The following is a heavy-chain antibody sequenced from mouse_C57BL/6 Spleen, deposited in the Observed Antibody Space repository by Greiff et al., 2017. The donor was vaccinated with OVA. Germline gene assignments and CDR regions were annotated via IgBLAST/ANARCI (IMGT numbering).Heavy chain of an antibody. CDR1: GYAFSSSW. Sequence: QVHVKQSGPELVKPGASVKISCKASGYAFSSSWMNWVKQRPGKGLEWIGRIYPGDGDTNYNGKFKGKATLTADKSSSTAYMQLSSLTSEDSAVYFCARSGSGYIAYWGQGTLVTVSA. J-gene: IGHJ3*01. V-gene: IGHV1-82*01. D-gene: IGHD3-2*02. CDR3: ARSGSGYIAY. CDR2: IYPGDGDT.